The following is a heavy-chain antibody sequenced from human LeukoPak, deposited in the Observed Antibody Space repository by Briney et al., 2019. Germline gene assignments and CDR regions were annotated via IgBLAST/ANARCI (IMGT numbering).Heavy chain of an antibody. V-gene: IGHV3-21*01. Sequence: PGGSLRLSCAASGFTFSNYNMNWVRQAPGKGLEWVSSISSSGTYTYYRDSVKGRFTISRDNAKNSLDLQMNSLRAEDTAVYYCARDGDPSATISDFDYWGQGTLVTVSS. CDR3: ARDGDPSATISDFDY. J-gene: IGHJ4*02. CDR1: GFTFSNYN. D-gene: IGHD5-12*01. CDR2: ISSSGTYT.